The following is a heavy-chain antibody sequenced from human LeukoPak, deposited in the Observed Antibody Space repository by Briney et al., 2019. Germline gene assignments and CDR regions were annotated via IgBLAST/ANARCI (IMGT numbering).Heavy chain of an antibody. Sequence: SETLSLTCAVSGGSFSGYYWCWICPPPGKGLEWIGEINHSGSANYNPSLKSRVTISVDTSKNQFSLKLSSVTAADTAVYHGARGRSSGWSRYYYYMEVWGKGTTVSVSS. J-gene: IGHJ6*03. D-gene: IGHD6-19*01. V-gene: IGHV4-34*01. CDR1: GGSFSGYY. CDR3: ARGRSSGWSRYYYYMEV. CDR2: INHSGSA.